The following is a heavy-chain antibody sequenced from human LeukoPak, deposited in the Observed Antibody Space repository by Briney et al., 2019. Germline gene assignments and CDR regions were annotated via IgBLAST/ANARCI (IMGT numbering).Heavy chain of an antibody. CDR1: GFTFSSYA. D-gene: IGHD6-6*01. CDR3: ARAYSSSCWSLFDY. J-gene: IGHJ4*02. Sequence: GGCLRLSCAASGFTFSSYAMSWVRQAPGKGLEWVSAISGSGGSAYYADSVKGRFTISRDNSKNTLYLQMSSLRAEDTAVYYCARAYSSSCWSLFDYWGQGTLVTVSS. CDR2: ISGSGGSA. V-gene: IGHV3-23*01.